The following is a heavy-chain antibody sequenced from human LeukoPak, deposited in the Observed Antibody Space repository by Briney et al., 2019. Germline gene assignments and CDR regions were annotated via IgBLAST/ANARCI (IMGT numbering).Heavy chain of an antibody. Sequence: PGGSLRLSCVVSGFTLSTSEINWVRQAPGKGLEWLSYSSSDGTTVYYADSVKGRFTISRDNAKNSLYLQLNSLSGDDTAVYYCTSAFRWGQGTIVTVSS. J-gene: IGHJ3*01. CDR3: TSAFR. D-gene: IGHD2-21*01. V-gene: IGHV3-48*03. CDR1: GFTLSTSE. CDR2: SSSDGTTV.